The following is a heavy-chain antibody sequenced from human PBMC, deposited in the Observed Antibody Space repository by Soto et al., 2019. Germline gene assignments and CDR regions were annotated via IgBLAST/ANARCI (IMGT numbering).Heavy chain of an antibody. J-gene: IGHJ4*02. CDR1: GGTFSSYA. Sequence: GASVKVSCKASGGTFSSYAISWVRQAPGQGLEWMGGIIPIFGTANYAQKFQGRVTITADESTSTAYMELSSLRSEDTAVYYCASSGSYSEIGAYVYYFNYWGQGTLVTVSS. D-gene: IGHD1-26*01. CDR3: ASSGSYSEIGAYVYYFNY. CDR2: IIPIFGTA. V-gene: IGHV1-69*13.